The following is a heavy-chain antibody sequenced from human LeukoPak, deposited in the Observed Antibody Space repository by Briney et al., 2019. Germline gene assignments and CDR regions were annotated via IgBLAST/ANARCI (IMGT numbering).Heavy chain of an antibody. CDR1: GGSFSGYY. D-gene: IGHD6-19*01. CDR3: ARAEGYSSGWYGRQVGGFDY. CDR2: INHSGNT. Sequence: SETLSLTCAVYGGSFSGYYWSWIRQPPGKGLEWIGEINHSGNTNYNPSLKSRVTISVDTSKNQFSLKLSSVTAADTAVYYCARAEGYSSGWYGRQVGGFDYWGQGTLVTVSS. V-gene: IGHV4-34*01. J-gene: IGHJ4*02.